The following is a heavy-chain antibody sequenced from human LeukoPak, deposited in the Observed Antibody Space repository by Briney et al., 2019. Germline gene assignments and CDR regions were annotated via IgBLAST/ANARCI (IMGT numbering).Heavy chain of an antibody. D-gene: IGHD3-3*01. V-gene: IGHV1-8*01. CDR2: MNPNSGNT. J-gene: IGHJ6*02. CDR1: GYTFTSYD. Sequence: ASVKVSCKASGYTFTSYDINWVRQATGQGLEWMGWMNPNSGNTGYAQKFQGRVTMTRNTSISTAYMELSSLRSEDTAVYYCARGAPPVLRFLEWTHYYYGMDVWGQGTTVTVSS. CDR3: ARGAPPVLRFLEWTHYYYGMDV.